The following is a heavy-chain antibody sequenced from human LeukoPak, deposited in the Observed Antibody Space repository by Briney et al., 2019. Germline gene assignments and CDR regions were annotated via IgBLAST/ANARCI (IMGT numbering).Heavy chain of an antibody. CDR2: ISSIGSTI. V-gene: IGHV3-11*04. CDR1: GFTFSDYY. Sequence: GGSLRLSCAASGFTFSDYYMSWIRQAPGKGLEWVSYISSIGSTIYYADSVKGRFTTSRDNAKNSLYLQMNSLRAEDTAVHYCARREGYYYYYMDVWGKGTTVTVSS. J-gene: IGHJ6*03. CDR3: ARREGYYYYYMDV.